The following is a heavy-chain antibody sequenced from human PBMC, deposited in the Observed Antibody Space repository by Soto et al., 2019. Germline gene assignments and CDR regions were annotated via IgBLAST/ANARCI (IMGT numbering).Heavy chain of an antibody. CDR2: IIPFLGIA. V-gene: IGHV1-69*02. J-gene: IGHJ4*02. D-gene: IGHD2-2*02. CDR1: GGTFSSYT. Sequence: QVQLVQSGAEVKKPGSSVKVSCKASGGTFSSYTISWVRQAPGQGLEWMGRIIPFLGIANYAQKFQGRVTITAEKSTSTAYMELSSLRSEDKAVYYCAMEYCSSTSCYRDYWGQGTLVTVSS. CDR3: AMEYCSSTSCYRDY.